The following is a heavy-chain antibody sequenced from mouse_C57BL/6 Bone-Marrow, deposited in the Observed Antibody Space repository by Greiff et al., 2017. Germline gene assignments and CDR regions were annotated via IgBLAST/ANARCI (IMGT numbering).Heavy chain of an antibody. CDR3: ARRLTAPFAY. Sequence: EVKLMESGGGLVKPGGSLKLSCAASGFTFSDYGMHWVRQAPEKGLEWVAYISSGSSTIYYADTVKGRFTISRDNAKNTLFLQMTSLRSEDTAMSYCARRLTAPFAYWGQGTLVTVSA. D-gene: IGHD4-1*01. V-gene: IGHV5-17*01. CDR1: GFTFSDYG. CDR2: ISSGSSTI. J-gene: IGHJ3*01.